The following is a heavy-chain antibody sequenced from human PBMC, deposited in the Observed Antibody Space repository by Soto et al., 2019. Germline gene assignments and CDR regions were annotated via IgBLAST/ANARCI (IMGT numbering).Heavy chain of an antibody. Sequence: SETLSLTCAVYGGSFSNYYWSWIRQPPGKGLEWIGEINRSGSTNYNPSLKSRVTISLDTSKNQFSLRLTSVTAADTAVYYCARGADSPLLFGELPWYYYYMDFWGTGTTVTVSS. J-gene: IGHJ6*03. CDR3: ARGADSPLLFGELPWYYYYMDF. V-gene: IGHV4-34*01. CDR2: INRSGST. CDR1: GGSFSNYY. D-gene: IGHD3-10*01.